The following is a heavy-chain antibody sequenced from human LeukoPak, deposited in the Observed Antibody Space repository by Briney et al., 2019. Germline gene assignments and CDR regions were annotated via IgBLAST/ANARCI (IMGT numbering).Heavy chain of an antibody. D-gene: IGHD5-12*01. CDR1: GGSISSYY. Sequence: SETLSLTCTVSGGSISSYYWSWIRQPPGKGLEWIAYIYYSGSTNYNPSLKSRVTISVDTSKNQFSLKLSSVTAADTAVYYCARRLRGYSGYDYYYYMDVWGKGTTVTVSS. CDR2: IYYSGST. V-gene: IGHV4-59*01. J-gene: IGHJ6*03. CDR3: ARRLRGYSGYDYYYYMDV.